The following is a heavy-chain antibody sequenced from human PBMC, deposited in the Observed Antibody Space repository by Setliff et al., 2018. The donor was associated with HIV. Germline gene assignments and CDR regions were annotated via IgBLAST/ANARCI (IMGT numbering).Heavy chain of an antibody. CDR1: GFTFSSNA. D-gene: IGHD3-10*01. CDR3: ARDFSGLLHDQIDAFNI. V-gene: IGHV3-23*01. Sequence: GGSLRLSCAASGFTFSSNAMSWVRQAPGKGLEWVSGMTNNGGTTYYAESVKGRFTISRDSSRDTLYLQMNSLRVEDTALYYCARDFSGLLHDQIDAFNIWGQGTMVTVSS. J-gene: IGHJ3*02. CDR2: MTNNGGTT.